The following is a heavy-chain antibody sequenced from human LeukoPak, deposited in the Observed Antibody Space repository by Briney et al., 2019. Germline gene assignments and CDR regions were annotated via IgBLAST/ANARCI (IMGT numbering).Heavy chain of an antibody. CDR3: ARYCSSITCYFDP. CDR2: IYSSGST. J-gene: IGHJ5*02. CDR1: GDSISSYY. Sequence: SETLSLTCTVSGDSISSYYWSWIRQPAGKGLEWIGRIYSSGSTNYNPSLKSRLTMSVDTSRNPFSLQLYSVTAADTAVYYCARYCSSITCYFDPWGQGTLVTVSS. V-gene: IGHV4-4*07. D-gene: IGHD2-2*01.